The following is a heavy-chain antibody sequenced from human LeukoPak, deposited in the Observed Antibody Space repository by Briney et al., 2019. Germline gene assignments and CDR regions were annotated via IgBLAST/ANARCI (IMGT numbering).Heavy chain of an antibody. Sequence: GGSLRPSCAASGFTFSSYSMNWVRQAPGKGLEWVSSISSSSSYIYYADSVKGRFTISRDNAKNSLYLQMNSLRAEDTAVYYCARLPHYYDSQPFDYWGQGTLVTVSS. J-gene: IGHJ4*02. V-gene: IGHV3-21*01. CDR2: ISSSSSYI. CDR3: ARLPHYYDSQPFDY. D-gene: IGHD3-22*01. CDR1: GFTFSSYS.